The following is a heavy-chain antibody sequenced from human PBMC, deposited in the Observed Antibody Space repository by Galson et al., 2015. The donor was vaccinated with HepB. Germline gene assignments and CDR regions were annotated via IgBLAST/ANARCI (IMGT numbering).Heavy chain of an antibody. CDR3: AREDMGGYYDSSGYYPN. Sequence: SLRLSCAASGFTFSSFSMNWVRQAPGKGLEWVSSISGSSSNIYSADTVKGRFTISRDNAKSALYLQMNSLRAEDTAVYYCAREDMGGYYDSSGYYPNWGQGTLVTVSS. CDR2: ISGSSSNI. CDR1: GFTFSSFS. D-gene: IGHD3-22*01. V-gene: IGHV3-21*01. J-gene: IGHJ4*02.